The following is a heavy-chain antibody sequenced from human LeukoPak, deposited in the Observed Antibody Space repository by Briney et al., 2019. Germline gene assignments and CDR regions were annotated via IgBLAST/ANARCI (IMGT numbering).Heavy chain of an antibody. Sequence: GGSLRLSCAASGFTVSSNYMSWVRQAPGKGLEWVSVIYSGGSTYYADSAKGRFTISRDNSKNTLYLQMNSLRAEDTAVYYCARVIAARWYFDLWGRGTLVTVSS. V-gene: IGHV3-66*01. D-gene: IGHD6-6*01. CDR2: IYSGGST. CDR1: GFTVSSNY. J-gene: IGHJ2*01. CDR3: ARVIAARWYFDL.